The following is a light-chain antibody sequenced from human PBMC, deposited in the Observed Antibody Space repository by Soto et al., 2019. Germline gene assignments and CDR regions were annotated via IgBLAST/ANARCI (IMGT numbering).Light chain of an antibody. J-gene: IGLJ1*01. CDR1: SSDVGNYNR. V-gene: IGLV2-18*02. CDR2: EVS. Sequence: QSALTQPPSVSGSPGQSVTISCTGTSSDVGNYNRVSWYQQPPGTAPKVIIYEVSNRPSGVPDRFSGSKSGNTASLTISGVQDEDEADYYCSSYTSSSTYVFGTGTKLTVL. CDR3: SSYTSSSTYV.